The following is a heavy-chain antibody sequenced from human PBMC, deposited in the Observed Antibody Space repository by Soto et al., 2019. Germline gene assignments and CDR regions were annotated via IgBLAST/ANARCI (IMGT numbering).Heavy chain of an antibody. J-gene: IGHJ6*02. D-gene: IGHD2-15*01. V-gene: IGHV1-18*04. CDR1: GYTFISHG. CDR2: ISGKNGNT. Sequence: QVQLVQSGVEVKKPGASVKVSCKASGYTFISHGISWVRQAPGQGLEWMGWISGKNGNTNYAQKLQGRVTLTTDTSTSTAYMELRSLRSDERAVYYCARVSSSIVVVPDYGMDVWGQGTTVTVSS. CDR3: ARVSSSIVVVPDYGMDV.